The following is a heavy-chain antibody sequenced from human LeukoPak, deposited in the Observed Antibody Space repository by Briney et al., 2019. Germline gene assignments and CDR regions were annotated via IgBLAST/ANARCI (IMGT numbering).Heavy chain of an antibody. D-gene: IGHD3-22*01. CDR1: GGSISSYY. J-gene: IGHJ4*02. V-gene: IGHV4-59*01. CDR3: ARVKWDDSSGYYYFDY. Sequence: PSETLSLTCTVSGGSISSYYWSWIRQPPGKGLEWIGYIYYSGSTNYNPSLKSRVTISVDTSKNQFSLKLSSVTAADTAVYYCARVKWDDSSGYYYFDYWGQGTLVTVSS. CDR2: IYYSGST.